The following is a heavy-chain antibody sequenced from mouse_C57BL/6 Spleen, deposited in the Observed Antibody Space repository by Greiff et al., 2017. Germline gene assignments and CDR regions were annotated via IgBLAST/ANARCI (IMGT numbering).Heavy chain of an antibody. CDR1: GYTFTSYW. Sequence: QVQLKQPGAELVKPGASVKLSCKASGYTFTSYWMHWVKQRPGPGLEWIGMIHPNSGSTNYNEKFKGKATLTADKSSSTAYMELRSLTSEDSAVYFCAREGYGSSGAFDVWGTGTTVTVSS. V-gene: IGHV1-64*01. J-gene: IGHJ1*03. CDR3: AREGYGSSGAFDV. CDR2: IHPNSGST. D-gene: IGHD1-1*01.